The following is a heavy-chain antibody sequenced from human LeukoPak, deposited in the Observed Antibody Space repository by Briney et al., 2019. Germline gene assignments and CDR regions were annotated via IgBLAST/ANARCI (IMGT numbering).Heavy chain of an antibody. Sequence: ASVKVSCKASGYTFTSYAMNWVRQAPGQGLEWMGWINTNTGNPTYAQGFTGRFVFSLDTSVSTAYLQLSSLKAEDTAVYYCSRRVSGLYAEKWFDPWGQGTLVTVYS. J-gene: IGHJ5*02. V-gene: IGHV7-4-1*02. CDR1: GYTFTSYA. CDR2: INTNTGNP. CDR3: SRRVSGLYAEKWFDP. D-gene: IGHD6-19*01.